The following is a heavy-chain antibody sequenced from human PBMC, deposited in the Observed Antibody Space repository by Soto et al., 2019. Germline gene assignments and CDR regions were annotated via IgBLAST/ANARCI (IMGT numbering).Heavy chain of an antibody. V-gene: IGHV1-58*02. D-gene: IGHD2-2*01. CDR3: AADSGLVEGSMDV. J-gene: IGHJ6*02. CDR2: IVVGSGNT. Sequence: QMQLVQSGPEVKKPGTSVKVSCKASGFTFTSSAIQWMRQARGQRLEWIGWIVVGSGNTNYAQKFQERVTITRDMXTSTAYMELSSLRSEDTAVYYCAADSGLVEGSMDVWGQGTTVTVSS. CDR1: GFTFTSSA.